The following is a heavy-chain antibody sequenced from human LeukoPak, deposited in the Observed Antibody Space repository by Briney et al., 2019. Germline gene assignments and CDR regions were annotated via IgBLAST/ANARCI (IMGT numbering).Heavy chain of an antibody. D-gene: IGHD3-10*01. CDR2: SSSGSPM. J-gene: IGHJ6*02. V-gene: IGHV3-48*03. CDR3: ARGGYDLGAGTYGYGLDV. CDR1: GFTFSSYE. Sequence: GGSLRLSCTASGFTFSSYEMNWVRLAPGKGLEWVSYSSSGSPMYYADSAKGRFTISRDNAKNSLYLQMNNLRAEDTAVYYCARGGYDLGAGTYGYGLDVWGQGTTVTVSS.